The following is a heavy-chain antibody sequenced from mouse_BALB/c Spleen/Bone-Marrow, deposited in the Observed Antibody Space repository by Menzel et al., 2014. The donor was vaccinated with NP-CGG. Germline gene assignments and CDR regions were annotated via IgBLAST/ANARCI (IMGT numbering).Heavy chain of an antibody. CDR2: ISSGGGNT. CDR1: GFTFSSNT. V-gene: IGHV5-9*03. Sequence: EVQGVESGGGLVKPGGSLKLSCAASGFTFSSNTMSWVRQTPEKRLEWVATISSGGGNTYYPDSVKGRFTISRDNAKNNLYLQMSSLRSEDTALYYCARYPSYYYGYAMDYWGQGTSVTVSS. J-gene: IGHJ4*01. CDR3: ARYPSYYYGYAMDY. D-gene: IGHD1-1*01.